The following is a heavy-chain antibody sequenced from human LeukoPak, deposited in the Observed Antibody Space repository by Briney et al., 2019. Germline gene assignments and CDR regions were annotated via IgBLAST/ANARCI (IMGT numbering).Heavy chain of an antibody. V-gene: IGHV4-59*01. J-gene: IGHJ4*02. Sequence: SETLSLTCTVSGGSISSYYWSWIRQPPGKGLEWIGYIYYSGSTNYNPSLKSRVTISVDTSKNQFSLKLSTVTAADTAVYYCARSTWLLDKWGQGTLVTVSS. CDR1: GGSISSYY. CDR3: ARSTWLLDK. D-gene: IGHD3-22*01. CDR2: IYYSGST.